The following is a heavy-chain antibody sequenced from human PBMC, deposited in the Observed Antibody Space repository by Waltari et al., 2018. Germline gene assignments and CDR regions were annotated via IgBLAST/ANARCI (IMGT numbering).Heavy chain of an antibody. CDR2: FNPKNGDS. CDR3: ARDPGPIVGAPDL. V-gene: IGHV1-2*02. D-gene: IGHD1-26*01. Sequence: QEQLVQSGSEVKKPGASVRVSCQASGYTLTDYHLHWFLQTPGQGFEWMGWFNPKNGDSNSAEKFLGRVTMTRDTSINTVYLDLSGLRSDDTAVFFCARDPGPIVGAPDLWGQGTLVTVSS. J-gene: IGHJ5*02. CDR1: GYTLTDYH.